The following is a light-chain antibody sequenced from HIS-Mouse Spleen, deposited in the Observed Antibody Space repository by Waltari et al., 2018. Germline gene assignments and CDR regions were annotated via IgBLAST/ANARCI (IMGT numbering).Light chain of an antibody. CDR1: SLRSYY. CDR3: NYRDSSGNHLV. V-gene: IGLV3-19*01. CDR2: GKN. J-gene: IGLJ3*02. Sequence: SSELTQDPAVSVALGQTVRITCQGDSLRSYYAGWYQQKPGQAPVLVIYGKNNRPSGIPDRFSGSSSGNTASLTITGAQAEDEADYYCNYRDSSGNHLVFGGGTKLTVL.